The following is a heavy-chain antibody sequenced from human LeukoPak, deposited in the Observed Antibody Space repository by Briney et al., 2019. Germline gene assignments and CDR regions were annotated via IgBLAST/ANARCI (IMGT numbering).Heavy chain of an antibody. CDR2: IYSGGST. D-gene: IGHD2-21*02. V-gene: IGHV3-66*01. Sequence: GGSLRLSCAASGFTVSSNYMSWVRQAPGKGLEWVSVIYSGGSTYYADSVKGRFTISRDNSKNTLYLQMNSLRAEDTAVYYCARDCGGDCYSYYFDYWGQGTLVTVSS. CDR3: ARDCGGDCYSYYFDY. CDR1: GFTVSSNY. J-gene: IGHJ4*02.